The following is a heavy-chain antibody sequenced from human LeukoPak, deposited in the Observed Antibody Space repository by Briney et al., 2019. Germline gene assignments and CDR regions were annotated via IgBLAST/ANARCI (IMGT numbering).Heavy chain of an antibody. CDR2: IYYSGST. J-gene: IGHJ4*02. D-gene: IGHD5-18*01. CDR3: AKQRGYSYGSLDF. Sequence: PSETLSLTCAVSGGSIISSNYYWGWIRQPPGKGLEWIASIYYSGSTYYNPSLRGRVTISVDTSNNQFSLKLTSMTPADTAVYYCAKQRGYSYGSLDFWGQGTLVTVSS. CDR1: GGSIISSNYY. V-gene: IGHV4-39*01.